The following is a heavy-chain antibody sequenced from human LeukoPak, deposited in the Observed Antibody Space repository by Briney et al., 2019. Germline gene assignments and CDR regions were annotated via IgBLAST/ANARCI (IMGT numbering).Heavy chain of an antibody. D-gene: IGHD6-19*01. Sequence: PSETLSLTCTVSGGSISSYYWSWIRQPPGKGLEWIGYIYYSGSTNYNPSLKSRVTISVDTSKNQFSLKLSSVTAADTAVYYCARAGSSGWYGWGADGFDIWGQGTMVTVSS. CDR1: GGSISSYY. CDR2: IYYSGST. V-gene: IGHV4-59*01. J-gene: IGHJ3*02. CDR3: ARAGSSGWYGWGADGFDI.